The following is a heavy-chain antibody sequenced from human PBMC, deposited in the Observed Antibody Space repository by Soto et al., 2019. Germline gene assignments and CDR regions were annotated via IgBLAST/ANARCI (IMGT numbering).Heavy chain of an antibody. Sequence: ASVKVSCKASGYTFTSYDINWVRQATGQGLEWMGWMNPNGGNTGYAQKFQGRVTMTRNTSISTAYMELSSLRSEDTAVYYCAGGRIIIADYYYYYMDVWGKGTTVTVSS. D-gene: IGHD3-10*01. J-gene: IGHJ6*03. CDR3: AGGRIIIADYYYYYMDV. CDR1: GYTFTSYD. CDR2: MNPNGGNT. V-gene: IGHV1-8*01.